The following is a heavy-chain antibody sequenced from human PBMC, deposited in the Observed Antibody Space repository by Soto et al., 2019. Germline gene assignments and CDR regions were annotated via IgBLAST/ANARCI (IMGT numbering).Heavy chain of an antibody. V-gene: IGHV5-51*01. J-gene: IGHJ4*02. D-gene: IGHD6-6*01. CDR3: GPWPSIHWFDY. CDR2: LHSGHSSA. CDR1: GSIFRTYS. Sequence: GESLKISCQASGSIFRTYSMGWVRQVPGKGLEWIGNLHSGHSSAVYSPSFQGHVTISVDKSINTAYLQWSSLRASDTAFYYCGPWPSIHWFDYWGQGTLDNVSS.